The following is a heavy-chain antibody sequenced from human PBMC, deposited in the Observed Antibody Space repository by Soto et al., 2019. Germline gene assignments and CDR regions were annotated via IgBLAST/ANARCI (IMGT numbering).Heavy chain of an antibody. J-gene: IGHJ6*02. V-gene: IGHV1-8*01. CDR2: MNPNSGNT. CDR1: GYTLTSYD. D-gene: IGHD3-3*01. CDR3: ARHQYYDFWSGYLVGAYYYGMDV. Sequence: ASVKVSCRGSGYTLTSYDINWVREATGQGLEWMGWMNPNSGNTGYAQKFQGRVTMTRNTSISTAYMELSSLRSEDTAVYYCARHQYYDFWSGYLVGAYYYGMDVWGQGTTVTVSS.